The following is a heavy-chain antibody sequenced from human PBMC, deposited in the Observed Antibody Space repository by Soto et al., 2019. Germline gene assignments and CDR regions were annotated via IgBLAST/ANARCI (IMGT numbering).Heavy chain of an antibody. D-gene: IGHD6-19*01. J-gene: IGHJ4*02. V-gene: IGHV4-31*03. CDR2: IYYSGST. Sequence: SETLSLTCTVSGGSISSGGYYWSWIRQHPGKGLEWIGYIYYSGSTYYNPSLKSRVTISVDTSKNQFSLKLSSVTAADTAVYYCVRDPSGGWLIDYWGQGTLVTVSS. CDR1: GGSISSGGYY. CDR3: VRDPSGGWLIDY.